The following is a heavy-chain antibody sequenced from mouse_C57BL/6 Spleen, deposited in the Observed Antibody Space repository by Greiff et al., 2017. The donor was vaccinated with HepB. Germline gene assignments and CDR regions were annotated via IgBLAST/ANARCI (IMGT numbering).Heavy chain of an antibody. CDR2: ISYDGSN. Sequence: VQLKESGPGLVKPSQSLSLTCSVTGYSITSGYYWNWIRQFPGNKLEWMGYISYDGSNNYNPSLKNRISITRDTSKNQFFLKLNSVTTEDTATYYCARGGGLSGYFDVWGTGTTVTVSS. D-gene: IGHD2-4*01. J-gene: IGHJ1*03. V-gene: IGHV3-6*01. CDR3: ARGGGLSGYFDV. CDR1: GYSITSGYY.